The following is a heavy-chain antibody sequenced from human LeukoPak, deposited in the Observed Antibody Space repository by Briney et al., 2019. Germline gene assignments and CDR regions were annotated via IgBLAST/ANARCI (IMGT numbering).Heavy chain of an antibody. V-gene: IGHV1-18*01. Sequence: GAPVKVSCKASGYTFTSYGISWVRQAPGQGLEWMGWISAYNGNTNYAQKLQGRVTMTTDTSTSTAYMELRSLRSDDTAVYYCARGGGYYDSSGSFDYWGQGTLVTVSS. CDR1: GYTFTSYG. D-gene: IGHD3-22*01. J-gene: IGHJ4*02. CDR3: ARGGGYYDSSGSFDY. CDR2: ISAYNGNT.